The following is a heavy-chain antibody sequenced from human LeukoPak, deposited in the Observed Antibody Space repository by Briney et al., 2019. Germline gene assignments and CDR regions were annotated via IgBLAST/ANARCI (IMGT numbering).Heavy chain of an antibody. CDR2: IYYSGST. CDR3: ARGRRGDYFYYGSGSYYPDFDY. D-gene: IGHD3-10*01. CDR1: GGSISSSSYY. V-gene: IGHV4-39*07. Sequence: PSETLSLTCTVSGGSISSSSYYWGWIRQPPGKGLEWIGSIYYSGSTYYNPSLKSRVTISVDTSKNQFSLKLSSVTAADTAVYYCARGRRGDYFYYGSGSYYPDFDYWGQGTLVTVSS. J-gene: IGHJ4*02.